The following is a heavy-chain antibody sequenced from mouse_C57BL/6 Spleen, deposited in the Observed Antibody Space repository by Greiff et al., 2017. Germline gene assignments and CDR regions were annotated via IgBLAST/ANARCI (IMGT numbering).Heavy chain of an antibody. Sequence: DVMLVESGGDLVKPGGSLKLSCAASGSTFSSYGMSWVRQTPDKRLGWVATISSGGSYTYYPDSVKGRFTISRDNAKNTLYLQMSSLKSEDTAMYYCARGGNYWAMDYWGQGTSVTVSS. CDR1: GSTFSSYG. D-gene: IGHD2-1*01. CDR3: ARGGNYWAMDY. V-gene: IGHV5-6*02. J-gene: IGHJ4*01. CDR2: ISSGGSYT.